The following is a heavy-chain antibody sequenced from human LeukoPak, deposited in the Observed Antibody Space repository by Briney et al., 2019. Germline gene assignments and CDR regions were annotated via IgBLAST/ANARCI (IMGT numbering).Heavy chain of an antibody. CDR1: GDSISSSSYS. D-gene: IGHD3-22*01. Sequence: SETLSLTCTVSGDSISSSSYSWGWIRQPPGKGLEWIGSFYYSGSTYYNLSLKSRVTISVDTSKNHFSLKLSSVTAADTAVYYCARRGYYNSSGYLYWGQGTLVTVAS. V-gene: IGHV4-39*02. J-gene: IGHJ4*02. CDR3: ARRGYYNSSGYLY. CDR2: FYYSGST.